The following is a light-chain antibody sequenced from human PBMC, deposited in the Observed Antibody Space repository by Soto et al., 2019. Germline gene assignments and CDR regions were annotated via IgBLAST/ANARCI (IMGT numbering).Light chain of an antibody. J-gene: IGLJ3*02. CDR3: SAYTASSTLV. Sequence: QSALTQPASVSGSAGQSITISCSGTMRDVGAYNLVSWYQQHPGTAPKLIIYDVRNRPSGISSRFSGSRSGNTASLAISGLQPEDEGDYYCSAYTASSTLVFGGGTKVTVL. CDR1: MRDVGAYNL. CDR2: DVR. V-gene: IGLV2-14*03.